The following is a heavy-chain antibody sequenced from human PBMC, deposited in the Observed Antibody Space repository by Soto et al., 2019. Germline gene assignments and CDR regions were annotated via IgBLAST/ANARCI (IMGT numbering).Heavy chain of an antibody. CDR2: IYYSGST. D-gene: IGHD6-6*01. CDR1: GGSISSYY. Sequence: SETLSLTCTVSGGSISSYYWSWIRQPPGKGLEWIGYIYYSGSTNYNPSLKSRVTISVDTSKNQFSLKLSSVTAADAAVYYCARDRGDSSSTRYFDYWGQGTLVTVSS. V-gene: IGHV4-59*01. CDR3: ARDRGDSSSTRYFDY. J-gene: IGHJ4*02.